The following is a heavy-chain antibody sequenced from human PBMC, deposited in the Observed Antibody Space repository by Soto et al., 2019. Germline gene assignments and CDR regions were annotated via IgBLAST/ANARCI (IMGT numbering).Heavy chain of an antibody. D-gene: IGHD6-19*01. V-gene: IGHV3-30*18. CDR3: AKGVAVAGTGYYYGMDV. CDR2: ISYDGSNK. Sequence: QVQLVESGGGVVQPGRSLRLSCAASGFTFSSYGMHWVRQAPGKGLEWVAVISYDGSNKYYADSVKGRFTISRDNSKNTPYLQMSSLRAEDTAVYYCAKGVAVAGTGYYYGMDVWGQGTTVTVSS. CDR1: GFTFSSYG. J-gene: IGHJ6*02.